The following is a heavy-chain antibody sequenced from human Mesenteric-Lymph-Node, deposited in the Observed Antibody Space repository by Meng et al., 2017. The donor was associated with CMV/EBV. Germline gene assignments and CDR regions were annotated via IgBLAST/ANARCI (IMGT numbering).Heavy chain of an antibody. V-gene: IGHV3-74*01. CDR3: ARVLPPYCSSTSCHGMDV. CDR1: GFTFSSYW. J-gene: IGHJ6*02. Sequence: GGSLRLSCAASGFTFSSYWMHWVRQAPGKGLVWVSRINSDGSSTSYADSVKGRFTISRDNAKNTLYLQMNSLRAEDTAVYYCARVLPPYCSSTSCHGMDVWGQGTTVTVSS. D-gene: IGHD2-2*01. CDR2: INSDGSST.